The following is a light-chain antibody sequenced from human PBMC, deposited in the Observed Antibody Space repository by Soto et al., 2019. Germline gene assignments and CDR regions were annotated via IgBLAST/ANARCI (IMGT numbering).Light chain of an antibody. Sequence: QSALTQPPSVSGAPGQRVTISCTGSSSNIGAGYDVHWYQQLPGTAPKLLIYGNSNRPSGVPDRFSGSKSGTSASLAITGLQAEDEADYYGQSYDSSLSGYVFGTGTNVTVL. V-gene: IGLV1-40*01. CDR3: QSYDSSLSGYV. J-gene: IGLJ1*01. CDR1: SSNIGAGYD. CDR2: GNS.